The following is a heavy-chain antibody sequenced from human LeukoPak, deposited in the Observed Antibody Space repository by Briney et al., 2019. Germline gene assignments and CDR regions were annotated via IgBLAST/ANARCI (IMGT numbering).Heavy chain of an antibody. V-gene: IGHV4-4*07. J-gene: IGHJ5*02. CDR1: GDSMSYYY. Sequence: SETLSLTCTVSGDSMSYYYWNFIRQPAGKDLEWIGRIHTSGTTYYSASLKSRVSMSVDSSRNQFSLRLTSVTAADTAIYFCARGDYYDGGGRKWFDVWGQGTLVTVSS. D-gene: IGHD3-16*01. CDR2: IHTSGTT. CDR3: ARGDYYDGGGRKWFDV.